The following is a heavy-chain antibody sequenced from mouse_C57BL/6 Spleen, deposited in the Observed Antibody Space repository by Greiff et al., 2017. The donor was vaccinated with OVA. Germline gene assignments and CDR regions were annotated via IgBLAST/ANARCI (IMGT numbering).Heavy chain of an antibody. D-gene: IGHD1-1*01. CDR3: AKFDYYGSSYGYFDV. V-gene: IGHV1-55*01. J-gene: IGHJ1*03. CDR1: GYTFTSYW. Sequence: VQLQQSGAELVKPGASVKMSCKASGYTFTSYWITWVKQRPGQGLEWIGDIYPGSGSTNYNEKFKSKATLTVDTSSSTAYMQLSSLTSEDSAVYYCAKFDYYGSSYGYFDVWGTGTTVTVSS. CDR2: IYPGSGST.